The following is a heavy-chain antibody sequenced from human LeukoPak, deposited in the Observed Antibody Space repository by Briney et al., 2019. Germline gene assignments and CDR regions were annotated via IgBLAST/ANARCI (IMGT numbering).Heavy chain of an antibody. CDR1: GGSMSSSSHY. D-gene: IGHD5-24*01. J-gene: IGHJ4*02. CDR3: ARHRRRHGYNFDY. CDR2: IYQSGST. V-gene: IGHV4-39*07. Sequence: PSETLSLTCTVSGGSMSSSSHYWGWIRQPPGKGLEWIGSIYQSGSTSYSPSLKSRVTISVDMSKNQFSLKLTPVTAADTAVYYCARHRRRHGYNFDYWGQGTLVTVSS.